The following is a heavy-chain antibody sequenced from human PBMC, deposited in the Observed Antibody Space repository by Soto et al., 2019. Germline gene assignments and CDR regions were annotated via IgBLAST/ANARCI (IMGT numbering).Heavy chain of an antibody. J-gene: IGHJ4*02. Sequence: EVQLLESGGGLVQPGGSLRLSCAASGFTFSSYAMSWVRQAPGKGLEWVSAIRGSGGSTYYAVSVKGRFTISRDNSKNTRYLQMNSLRAEDTAVYYCAKDRYGQWLLTFDYWGQGTLVTVSS. CDR1: GFTFSSYA. V-gene: IGHV3-23*01. CDR2: IRGSGGST. D-gene: IGHD6-19*01. CDR3: AKDRYGQWLLTFDY.